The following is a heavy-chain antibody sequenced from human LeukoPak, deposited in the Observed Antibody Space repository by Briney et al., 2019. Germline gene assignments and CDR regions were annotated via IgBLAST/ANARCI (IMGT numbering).Heavy chain of an antibody. Sequence: GGSLRLSCAASGFTFSSYAMSWVRQAPGKGLEWVSAISGSGGSTYYADSVKGRFTISRDNSKNTLYLEINSLRAEDTAVYYCSPLGSGVDYWGQGTLVTVTS. J-gene: IGHJ4*02. D-gene: IGHD6-19*01. CDR3: SPLGSGVDY. CDR1: GFTFSSYA. CDR2: ISGSGGST. V-gene: IGHV3-23*01.